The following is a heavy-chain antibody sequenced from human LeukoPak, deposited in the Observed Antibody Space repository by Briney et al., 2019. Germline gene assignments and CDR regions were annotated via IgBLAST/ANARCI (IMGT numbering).Heavy chain of an antibody. V-gene: IGHV3-9*01. CDR2: ISWNSGSI. Sequence: SLRLSCAASGFTFDDYAMHWVWQAPGKGLEWVSGISWNSGSIGYADSVKGRFTISRDNAKNSLYLQMSSLRAEDTAVYYCARDVLRGYSCGLDSWGQGTLVTVSS. CDR3: ARDVLRGYSCGLDS. J-gene: IGHJ4*02. CDR1: GFTFDDYA. D-gene: IGHD5-18*01.